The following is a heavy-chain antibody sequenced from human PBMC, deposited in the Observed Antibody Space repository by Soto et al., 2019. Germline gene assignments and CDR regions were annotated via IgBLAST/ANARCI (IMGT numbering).Heavy chain of an antibody. Sequence: EVQLLQSGGGLVQPGGSLRLSCAASGFTFSSYAMSWVRQAPGKGLEWVSTISGTGGSTYYPDSGKGRFTISRDNSKNTVYLQMSSLRAEDAAVYYCAKEMTSGYYLFDYWGQGTLVTVSS. D-gene: IGHD3-22*01. CDR3: AKEMTSGYYLFDY. CDR1: GFTFSSYA. V-gene: IGHV3-23*01. CDR2: ISGTGGST. J-gene: IGHJ4*02.